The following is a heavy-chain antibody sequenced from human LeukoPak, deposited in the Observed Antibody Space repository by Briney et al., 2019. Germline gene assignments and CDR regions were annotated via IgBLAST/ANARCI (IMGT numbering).Heavy chain of an antibody. CDR1: GFTFDDYA. J-gene: IGHJ6*02. Sequence: GGSLRLSCAASGFTFDDYAMHWVRQAPGEGLEWVSGISWNSGSIGYADSVKGRFTISRDNAKNSLYLQMNSLRAEDTALYYCAKDRETTVTTFGMDVWGQGTTVTVSS. CDR3: AKDRETTVTTFGMDV. V-gene: IGHV3-9*01. D-gene: IGHD4-17*01. CDR2: ISWNSGSI.